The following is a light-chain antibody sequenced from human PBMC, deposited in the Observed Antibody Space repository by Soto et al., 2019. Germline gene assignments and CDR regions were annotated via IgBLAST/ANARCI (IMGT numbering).Light chain of an antibody. CDR2: KAS. Sequence: DIQVTQSPSTLSASVGDRVTITCRASQSISSWLAWYQQKPGKAPKLLIYKASSLESGVPSRFSGSGSGTECTLTISSLQPDDFATYYCQQYNSYSGFTFGPGTKVDIK. CDR3: QQYNSYSGFT. V-gene: IGKV1-5*03. CDR1: QSISSW. J-gene: IGKJ3*01.